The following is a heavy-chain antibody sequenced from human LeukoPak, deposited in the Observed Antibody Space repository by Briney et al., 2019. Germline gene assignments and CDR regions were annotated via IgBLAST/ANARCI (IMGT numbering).Heavy chain of an antibody. V-gene: IGHV4-34*01. CDR2: INHSGST. CDR1: GGSFSGYY. D-gene: IGHD2-2*01. CDR3: ARGSTGENAFDI. J-gene: IGHJ3*02. Sequence: SETLSLTCGVYGGSFSGYYWSWIRQPPGKGLEWIGEINHSGSTNYNPSLKSRVTISVDTSKNQFSLKLSSVTAADTAVYYCARGSTGENAFDIWGQGTMVTVSS.